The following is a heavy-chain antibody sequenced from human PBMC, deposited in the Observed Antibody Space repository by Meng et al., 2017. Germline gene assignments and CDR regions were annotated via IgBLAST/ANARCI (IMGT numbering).Heavy chain of an antibody. CDR2: IYPGDSDT. V-gene: IGHV5-51*01. D-gene: IGHD1-26*01. CDR1: GYSFTSYW. Sequence: GESLKISCKGSGYSFTSYWIGWVRQMPGKGLEWMGIIYPGDSDTRYSPSFQGQVTISADKSSSTAYLQWSSLKASDTAMYYCARVGATTVYYFDYWGQGTLVTVSS. CDR3: ARVGATTVYYFDY. J-gene: IGHJ4*02.